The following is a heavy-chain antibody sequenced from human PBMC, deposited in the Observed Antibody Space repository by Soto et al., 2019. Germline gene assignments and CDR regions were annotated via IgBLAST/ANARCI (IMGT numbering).Heavy chain of an antibody. V-gene: IGHV1-18*01. CDR2: ISAYSGNT. J-gene: IGHJ5*02. D-gene: IGHD2-2*01. CDR1: GYTFTTYG. Sequence: QVQLVQSGAEVKKPGASVKVSCKASGYTFTTYGISWVRQAPGQGLEWMGWISAYSGNTNFAQKFRGRLSMTTDTSTSTVYMELGPLTSDDTAVYYCARHAGSSCSITSCDSSLGHSWFDPWGQGTLVTVSS. CDR3: ARHAGSSCSITSCDSSLGHSWFDP.